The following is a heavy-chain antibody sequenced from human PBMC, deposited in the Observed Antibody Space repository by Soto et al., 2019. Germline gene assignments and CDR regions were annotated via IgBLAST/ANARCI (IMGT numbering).Heavy chain of an antibody. CDR2: INPSGGST. V-gene: IGHV1-46*03. Sequence: ASVKVSCKASGYTFTSYYMHWVRQAPGQGLERMGIINPSGGSTSYAQKFQGRVTMTRDTSTSTVYMELSSLRSEDTAVYYCAREGIVVVPAAMIPRWFDPWGQGTLVTVSS. CDR3: AREGIVVVPAAMIPRWFDP. CDR1: GYTFTSYY. D-gene: IGHD2-2*01. J-gene: IGHJ5*02.